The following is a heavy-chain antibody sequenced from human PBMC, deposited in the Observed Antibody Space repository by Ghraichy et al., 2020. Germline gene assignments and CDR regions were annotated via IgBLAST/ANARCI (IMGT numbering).Heavy chain of an antibody. V-gene: IGHV3-7*03. D-gene: IGHD3-9*01. CDR2: INQDGSQK. J-gene: IGHJ4*02. CDR3: VRDAPGTFIEILTGYHSGTDEFAH. Sequence: GGSLRLSCAASGFTFGLYWMSWVRQAPGRGLEWVANINQDGSQKYFVDSLWGRFTISRDNAKNSLYLQMNSLSAEDTAVYYCVRDAPGTFIEILTGYHSGTDEFAHWGQGTLVTVSS. CDR1: GFTFGLYW.